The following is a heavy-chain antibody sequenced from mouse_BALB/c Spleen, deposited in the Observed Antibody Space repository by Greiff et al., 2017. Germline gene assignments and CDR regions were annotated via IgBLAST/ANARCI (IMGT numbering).Heavy chain of an antibody. V-gene: IGHV5-4*02. CDR1: GFTFSDYY. CDR3: ARGGLYYGSSYAWFAY. Sequence: DVKLVESGGGLVKPGGSLKLSCAASGFTFSDYYMYWVRQTPEKRLEWVATISDGGSYTYYPDSVKGRFTISRDNAKNNLYLQMSSLKSEDTAMYYCARGGLYYGSSYAWFAYWGQGTLVTVSA. D-gene: IGHD1-1*01. CDR2: ISDGGSYT. J-gene: IGHJ3*01.